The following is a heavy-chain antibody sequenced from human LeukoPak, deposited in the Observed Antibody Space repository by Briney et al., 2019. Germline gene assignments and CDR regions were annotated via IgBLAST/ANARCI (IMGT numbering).Heavy chain of an antibody. CDR2: INPNSGGT. J-gene: IGHJ4*02. CDR3: ARVPRRTGTTYFDY. CDR1: GYTFTVYY. Sequence: GASVNVSFTASGYTFTVYYMHWVRQAPGQGLEWRGWINPNSGGTNYAQKFQGRVTMTRDTSISTAYMELSRLRSDDTAVYYCARVPRRTGTTYFDYWGQGTLVTVSS. D-gene: IGHD1-7*01. V-gene: IGHV1-2*02.